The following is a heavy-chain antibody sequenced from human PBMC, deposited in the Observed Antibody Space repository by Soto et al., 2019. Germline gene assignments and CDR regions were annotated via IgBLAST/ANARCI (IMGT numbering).Heavy chain of an antibody. Sequence: QVQLVQSGAEVKKPGSSVKVSCKASGGTFSSYVISWVRQAPGQGLEWMGGIIPIFGTANYAQKFQGRVTITADESTSKAYMELSSLRSEDTAVYYCARARYSGYDRPLQGYYYYGMDVWGQGTTVTVSS. CDR1: GGTFSSYV. D-gene: IGHD5-12*01. CDR3: ARARYSGYDRPLQGYYYYGMDV. J-gene: IGHJ6*02. V-gene: IGHV1-69*01. CDR2: IIPIFGTA.